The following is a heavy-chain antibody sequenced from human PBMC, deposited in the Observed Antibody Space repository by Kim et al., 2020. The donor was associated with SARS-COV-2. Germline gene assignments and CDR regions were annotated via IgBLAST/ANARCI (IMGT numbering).Heavy chain of an antibody. CDR3: SRRGGSHGWGDFDL. J-gene: IGHJ3*01. Sequence: ADSWKGRFTISRDSSQRTLYLQMSSLRADDTAIYYCSRRGGSHGWGDFDLWGQGTMVTVSS. D-gene: IGHD6-19*01. V-gene: IGHV3-23*01.